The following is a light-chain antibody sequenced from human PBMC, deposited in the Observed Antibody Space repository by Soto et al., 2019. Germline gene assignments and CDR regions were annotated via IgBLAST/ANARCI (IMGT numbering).Light chain of an antibody. CDR2: EVT. V-gene: IGLV2-14*01. CDR3: SSYPNINTRACV. CDR1: SGDIGSYNR. Sequence: QAVVTQPASVSGSPGQSITISCTGTSGDIGSYNRVSWYQQHPGKDPQLIIYEVTDRPSGVSNRFSGSKSGNTASLTISGLQAEDEAEYYCSSYPNINTRACVFGTGTKLTVL. J-gene: IGLJ1*01.